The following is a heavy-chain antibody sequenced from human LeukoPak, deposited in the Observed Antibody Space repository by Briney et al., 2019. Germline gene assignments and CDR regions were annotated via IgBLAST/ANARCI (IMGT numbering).Heavy chain of an antibody. CDR2: IYPGDSDT. CDR3: ARRGNSSGWYGGVGY. V-gene: IGHV5-51*01. Sequence: GLSLKISSKGSGYSLTSYWIGWVRPMPGKGLEWMGFIYPGDSDTRYSPSFQGQVTISADKSISTAYLQWSSLKASDSAMYYCARRGNSSGWYGGVGYWGQGTLVTVSS. CDR1: GYSLTSYW. J-gene: IGHJ4*02. D-gene: IGHD6-19*01.